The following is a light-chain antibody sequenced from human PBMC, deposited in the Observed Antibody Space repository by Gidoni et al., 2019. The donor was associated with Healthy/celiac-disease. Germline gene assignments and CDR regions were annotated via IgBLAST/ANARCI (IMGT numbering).Light chain of an antibody. CDR1: QSVLSSSNNKNY. Sequence: DIVMTQSPDSLAVSLCARATINCKSSQSVLSSSNNKNYLAWYQQKQGQPPKLRIYWASTREYGVPDRFSGSGSGTDFAITISSMQAGEVAVYYCQQYYTTPRTFGQGNKVEIK. V-gene: IGKV4-1*01. CDR3: QQYYTTPRT. J-gene: IGKJ1*01. CDR2: WAS.